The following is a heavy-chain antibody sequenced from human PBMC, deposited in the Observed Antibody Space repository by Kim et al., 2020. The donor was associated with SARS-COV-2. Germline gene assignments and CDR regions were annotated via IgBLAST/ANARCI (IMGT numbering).Heavy chain of an antibody. Sequence: INYEDSGKGRFTTSRDNAKNSLYLQMNSLRAEDKAVYYCARDQRTMVFDYWGQGALVTVSS. CDR3: ARDQRTMVFDY. V-gene: IGHV3-21*01. D-gene: IGHD3-10*01. CDR2: I. J-gene: IGHJ4*02.